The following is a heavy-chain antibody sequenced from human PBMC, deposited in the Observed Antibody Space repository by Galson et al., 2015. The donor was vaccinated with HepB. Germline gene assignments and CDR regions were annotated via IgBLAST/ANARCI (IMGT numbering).Heavy chain of an antibody. CDR3: AKVAILGATPHYFDY. J-gene: IGHJ4*02. CDR1: GFTFTRYT. V-gene: IGHV3-23*01. CDR2: LSVNGDIS. Sequence: SLRLSCAASGFTFTRYTMGWVRQAPGKGLKWVSSLSVNGDISYCEDSVKGRFTISRDNSKKMVYLQMNGLRAEDTAVYYCAKVAILGATPHYFDYLGQGTLVTVSS. D-gene: IGHD3-16*01.